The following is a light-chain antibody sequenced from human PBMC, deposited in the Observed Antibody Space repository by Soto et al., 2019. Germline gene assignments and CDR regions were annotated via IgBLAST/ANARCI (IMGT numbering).Light chain of an antibody. V-gene: IGKV3D-20*01. CDR1: KSINTS. Sequence: ETVMTQSPAILSVSPGERATFSSGASKSINTSLAWFQLKPGQAPRLLIYDASSRATGIPDRFTGSGSGTDFTLTISRLEPEDFAVYYCQQYGSIPWTFGQGTKVDIK. CDR2: DAS. J-gene: IGKJ1*01. CDR3: QQYGSIPWT.